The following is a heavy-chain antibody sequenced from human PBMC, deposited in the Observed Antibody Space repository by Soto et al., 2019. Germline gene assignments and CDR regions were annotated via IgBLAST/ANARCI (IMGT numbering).Heavy chain of an antibody. CDR1: GFTFSIYW. V-gene: IGHV3-7*03. J-gene: IGHJ4*02. CDR3: ARPYYDSSGSTS. D-gene: IGHD3-22*01. Sequence: VSLILSCAAAGFTFSIYWMSWVRQAPGKGLEWVANIKQDGSEKYYVDSVKGRFTISRDNAKNSLYLQMKSLRAEDTAVYSCARPYYDSSGSTSWGQGNLVTVSS. CDR2: IKQDGSEK.